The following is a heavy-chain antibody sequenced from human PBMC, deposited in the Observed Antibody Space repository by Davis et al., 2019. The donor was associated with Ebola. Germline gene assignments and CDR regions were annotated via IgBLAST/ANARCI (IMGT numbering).Heavy chain of an antibody. J-gene: IGHJ4*02. CDR2: ITDSGTGT. D-gene: IGHD4-17*01. CDR3: ASGKDYAFDY. V-gene: IGHV3-11*04. Sequence: GESLKISCATSGFTFSDHYMDWVRQAPGKGLEWISHITDSGTGTYYADSVKGRFTISRDTGKNSLFLQMNSLRDEDTAMYYCASGKDYAFDYWGQGTLVTVSS. CDR1: GFTFSDHY.